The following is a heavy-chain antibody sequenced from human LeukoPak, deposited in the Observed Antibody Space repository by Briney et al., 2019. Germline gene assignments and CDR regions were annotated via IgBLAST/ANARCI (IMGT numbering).Heavy chain of an antibody. CDR2: IKKKGDGGTT. Sequence: GGSLRLSCAASGFPFSDDWMSWVRQAPGKGLEWVGRIKKKGDGGTTDYAAPVKGRFTISRDDSKNMLYLEMSNLKIEDTAVYYCTTVTMVRDYDYWGQGTLVTVS. CDR1: GFPFSDDW. D-gene: IGHD3-10*01. V-gene: IGHV3-15*01. J-gene: IGHJ4*02. CDR3: TTVTMVRDYDY.